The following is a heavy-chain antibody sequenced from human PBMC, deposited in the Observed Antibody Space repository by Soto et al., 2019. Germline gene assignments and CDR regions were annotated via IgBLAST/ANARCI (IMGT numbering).Heavy chain of an antibody. V-gene: IGHV4-34*01. Sequence: SETLSLTCAVYGGSFSGYYWSWIRQPPGKGLEWIGEINHSGSTNYNPSLKSRVTISVDTSKNQFSLKLSSVTAADTAVYYCARGFSRIAALGYWGQGTLVTVSS. CDR2: INHSGST. D-gene: IGHD6-13*01. CDR3: ARGFSRIAALGY. CDR1: GGSFSGYY. J-gene: IGHJ4*02.